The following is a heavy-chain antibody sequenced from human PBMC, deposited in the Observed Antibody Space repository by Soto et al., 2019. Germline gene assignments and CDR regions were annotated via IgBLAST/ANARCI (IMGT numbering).Heavy chain of an antibody. V-gene: IGHV3-23*01. CDR3: AKDRGEPGIAVAGTLGTHFDY. CDR2: ISGSGGST. CDR1: GFTFSSYA. Sequence: GGSLRLSCAASGFTFSSYAMSWVRQAPGKGLEWVSAISGSGGSTYYADSVKGRFTISRDNSKNTLYLQMNSLRAEDTAVYYCAKDRGEPGIAVAGTLGTHFDYWGQGTLVTVSS. D-gene: IGHD6-19*01. J-gene: IGHJ4*02.